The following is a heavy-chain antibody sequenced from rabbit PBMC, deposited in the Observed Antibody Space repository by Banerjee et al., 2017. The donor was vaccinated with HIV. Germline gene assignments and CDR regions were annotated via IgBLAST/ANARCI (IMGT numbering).Heavy chain of an antibody. V-gene: IGHV1S45*01. CDR1: GFSFSNKYV. J-gene: IGHJ3*01. CDR2: INTSTGNT. Sequence: SEGCLVKPEGSLTLSCTASGFSFSNKYVMCWVRQAPGKGLEWIACINTSTGNTVYASWAKGRFTISKTSSTTVTLQMTSLTATVTATYFCARDLASVIGWNFGLWGQGTLVTVS. D-gene: IGHD1-1*01. CDR3: ARDLASVIGWNFGL.